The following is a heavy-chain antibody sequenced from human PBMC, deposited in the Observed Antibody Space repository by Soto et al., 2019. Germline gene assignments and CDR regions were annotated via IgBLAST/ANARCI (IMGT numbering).Heavy chain of an antibody. CDR1: GGSISSYY. J-gene: IGHJ5*02. CDR2: IYHSGST. CDR3: ARAQRSQKAEENWFDP. Sequence: SETLSLTCTVSGGSISSYYWSWIRQPPGKGLEWIGYIYHSGSTYYNPSLKSRVTISVDRSKNQFSLKLSSVTAADTAVYYCARAQRSQKAEENWFDPWGQGTLVTVSS. V-gene: IGHV4-59*12.